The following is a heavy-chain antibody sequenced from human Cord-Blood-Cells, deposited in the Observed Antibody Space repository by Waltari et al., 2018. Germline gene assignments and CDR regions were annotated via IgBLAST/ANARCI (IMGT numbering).Heavy chain of an antibody. CDR2: INNSGST. Sequence: QVQLQQWGAGLLKPSETLSLTCAVYGGCFSGYYWTWIRQPPGKGLEWIGEINNSGSTNYNPSLKSRVTISVDTSKNQFSLKLSSVTAADTAVYYCARDGGGRAFDIWGQGTMVTDSS. V-gene: IGHV4-34*01. D-gene: IGHD1-26*01. CDR3: ARDGGGRAFDI. J-gene: IGHJ3*02. CDR1: GGCFSGYY.